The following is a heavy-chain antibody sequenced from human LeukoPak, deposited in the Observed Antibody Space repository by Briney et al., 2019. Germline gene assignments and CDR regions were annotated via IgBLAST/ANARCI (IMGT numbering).Heavy chain of an antibody. D-gene: IGHD3-3*01. V-gene: IGHV3-30-3*01. Sequence: GGSLRLSCAASGFTFSSYAMHWVRQAPGKGLEWVAVISYDGSNKYYADSVKGRFTISRDNSKNTLYLQMNSLRAEDTAVYYCARAYDFWSGYYRQGGFDYWGQGTLVTVSS. J-gene: IGHJ4*02. CDR1: GFTFSSYA. CDR3: ARAYDFWSGYYRQGGFDY. CDR2: ISYDGSNK.